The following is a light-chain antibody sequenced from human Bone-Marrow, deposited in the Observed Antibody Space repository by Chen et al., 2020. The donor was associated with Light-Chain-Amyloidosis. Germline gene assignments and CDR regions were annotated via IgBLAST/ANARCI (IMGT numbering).Light chain of an antibody. J-gene: IGLJ1*01. CDR1: SSDVGGYNY. CDR2: DVS. V-gene: IGLV2-14*03. CDR3: SSYTSSSPYV. Sequence: QSALTQPASVSGSPGQSITISCTETSSDVGGYNYVSWYQQHPGKAPKLMIYDVSNRPSGVSNRFSGSKSGNTASLTISGLQADDEADYYCSSYTSSSPYVFGTGTKVTVL.